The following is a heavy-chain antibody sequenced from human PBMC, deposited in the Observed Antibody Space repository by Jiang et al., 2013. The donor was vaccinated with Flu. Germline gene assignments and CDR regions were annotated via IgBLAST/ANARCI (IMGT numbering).Heavy chain of an antibody. CDR1: GFSLSTPTVA. J-gene: IGHJ4*02. CDR2: IFWNDDT. V-gene: IGHV2-5*01. Sequence: TQTLTLTCTFSGFSLSTPTVAVGWIRQPPGTALEWLALIFWNDDTYYSPSLKSRLIITKDTSKNQVVLTMTNMDPVDTATYYCARGPVFDYWGQGVLVTVSS. CDR3: ARGPVFDY.